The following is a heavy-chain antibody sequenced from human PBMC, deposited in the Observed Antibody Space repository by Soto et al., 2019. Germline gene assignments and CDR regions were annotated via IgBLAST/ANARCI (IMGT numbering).Heavy chain of an antibody. V-gene: IGHV1-18*04. CDR1: GYTFPSYG. CDR3: AIPLEVRGVIPDAFDI. Sequence: AASVKVSCKASGYTFPSYGISWVRQAPGQGLEWMGWISAYNGNTNYAQKLQGRVTMTTDTSTSTAYMELRSLRSDDTAVYYCAIPLEVRGVIPDAFDIWGQGTMVTVSS. CDR2: ISAYNGNT. D-gene: IGHD3-10*01. J-gene: IGHJ3*02.